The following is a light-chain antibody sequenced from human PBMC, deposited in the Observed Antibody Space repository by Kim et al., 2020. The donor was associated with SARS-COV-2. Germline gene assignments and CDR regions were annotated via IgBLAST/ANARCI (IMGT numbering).Light chain of an antibody. J-gene: IGLJ3*02. CDR2: ENN. CDR1: SGSIAANF. V-gene: IGLV6-57*01. Sequence: NFMLTQSHSVSDSPGKTVTISCTHSSGSIAANFVHWYQQRPGSSPSIVIFENNRRPSGVPDRFSGSIDSSSNSASLTISGLQPEDEADYYCQSYDSSNWVFGTGTQLTVL. CDR3: QSYDSSNWV.